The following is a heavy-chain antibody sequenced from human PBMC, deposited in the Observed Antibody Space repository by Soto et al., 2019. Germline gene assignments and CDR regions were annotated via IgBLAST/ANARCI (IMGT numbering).Heavy chain of an antibody. CDR3: ARRVIYGSGSSSGNAFDI. CDR1: GGSISSYY. Sequence: SETLSLTCTVSGGSISSYYWSWIRQPPGKGLEWIGYIYYSGSTNYNPSLKSRVTISVDTSKNQFSLKLSSVTAADTAVYYCARRVIYGSGSSSGNAFDIWGQGTMVTVSS. CDR2: IYYSGST. D-gene: IGHD3-10*01. V-gene: IGHV4-59*01. J-gene: IGHJ3*02.